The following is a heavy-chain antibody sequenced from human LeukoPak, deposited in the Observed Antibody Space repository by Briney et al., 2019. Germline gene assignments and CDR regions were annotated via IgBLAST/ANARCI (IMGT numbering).Heavy chain of an antibody. J-gene: IGHJ4*02. Sequence: PGGSLRLSCAGSGFTFSNAWLSWVRQAPGKGLEWVTFIGYDGTKTDYIDSVKGRFTISRDNSKNTLNLQMNSLRIEDTAVYYCAKDRGSWSYGGFDYWGQGILVTVSS. CDR2: IGYDGTKT. CDR1: GFTFSNAW. D-gene: IGHD1-26*01. V-gene: IGHV3-30*02. CDR3: AKDRGSWSYGGFDY.